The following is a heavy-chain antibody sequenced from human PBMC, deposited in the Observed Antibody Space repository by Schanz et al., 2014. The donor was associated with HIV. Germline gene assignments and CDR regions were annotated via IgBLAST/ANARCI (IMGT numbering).Heavy chain of an antibody. CDR3: AREVVEYYYDSSGYFDY. CDR2: IWYDGTNK. J-gene: IGHJ4*02. CDR1: GFTFTTYA. V-gene: IGHV3-33*01. Sequence: QVQLVESGGGVVQPGRSLRLSCAAAGFTFTTYAMHWARQTPGKGLEWVAVIWYDGTNKYYADSVKGRFTISRDNSKNTLYLQMNSLRAEDTAVYYCAREVVEYYYDSSGYFDYWGQGTLVTVSS. D-gene: IGHD3-22*01.